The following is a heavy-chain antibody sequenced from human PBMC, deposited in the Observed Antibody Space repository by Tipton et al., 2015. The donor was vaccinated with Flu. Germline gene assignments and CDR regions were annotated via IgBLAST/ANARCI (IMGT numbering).Heavy chain of an antibody. Sequence: TLSLTCTVSGGSVRTYYWTWIRQPPGKGLEWIGHMSYSGRTDYNPSLKSRVTIPIDPSKNQFSLKLTSVTAADTALYYCARDGGDYINPCGFYVWGHGAPVSLSS. J-gene: IGHJ6*01. V-gene: IGHV4-59*02. CDR3: ARDGGDYINPCGFYV. CDR2: MSYSGRT. CDR1: GGSVRTYY. D-gene: IGHD4-11*01.